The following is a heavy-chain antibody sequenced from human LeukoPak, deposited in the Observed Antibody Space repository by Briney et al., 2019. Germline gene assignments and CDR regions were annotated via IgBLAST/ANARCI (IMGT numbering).Heavy chain of an antibody. CDR2: INHSGST. CDR3: AKSNGYGLIDI. D-gene: IGHD3-22*01. Sequence: GSLRLSCAASTFTFSSYSLNWVRQAPGKGLEWIGEINHSGSTNYNPSLKSRVTISVDTSRNQFSLKLNSVTAADTAVYYCAKSNGYGLIDIWGQGTMVTVSS. CDR1: TFTFSSYS. J-gene: IGHJ3*02. V-gene: IGHV4-34*08.